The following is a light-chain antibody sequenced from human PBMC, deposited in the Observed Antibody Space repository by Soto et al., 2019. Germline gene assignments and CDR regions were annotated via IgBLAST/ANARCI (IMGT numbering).Light chain of an antibody. CDR2: KAS. CDR1: QTISSW. Sequence: DIQMTQSPSTLSASVGDRVTITCRASQTISSWLAWYQQKPGKAPKLLIYKASSLESGVPSRFSGSGSGTEFTLTISSLQPDDVAAYYCKQYSSYPKTFGQGTKVEIK. V-gene: IGKV1-5*03. CDR3: KQYSSYPKT. J-gene: IGKJ1*01.